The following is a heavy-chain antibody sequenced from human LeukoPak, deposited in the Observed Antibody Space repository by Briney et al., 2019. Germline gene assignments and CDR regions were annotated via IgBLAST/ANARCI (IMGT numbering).Heavy chain of an antibody. D-gene: IGHD4-17*01. J-gene: IGHJ4*02. Sequence: PGGSQRLSCAASGFTFSDYYMSWIRQAPGKGLEWVSYISSSGSTIYYADSVKGRFTISRDNAKNSLYLQMNSLRAEDTAVYYCARDVDGDFTSYFDYWGQGTLVTVSS. CDR1: GFTFSDYY. CDR2: ISSSGSTI. V-gene: IGHV3-11*04. CDR3: ARDVDGDFTSYFDY.